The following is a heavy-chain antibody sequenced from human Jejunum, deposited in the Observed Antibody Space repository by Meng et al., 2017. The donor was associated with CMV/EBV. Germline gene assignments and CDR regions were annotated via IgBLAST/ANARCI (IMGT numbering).Heavy chain of an antibody. CDR1: GGAFSGYY. CDR2: INHSGST. J-gene: IGHJ4*02. D-gene: IGHD6-6*01. CDR3: ASEYSSSSC. V-gene: IGHV4-34*01. Sequence: LSCAFYGGAFSGYYWSWIRQPPGKGLEWIGEINHSGSTNYNPSLKSRVTISVDTSKNQFSLKLSSVTAADTAVYYCASEYSSSSCWGQGTLVTVSS.